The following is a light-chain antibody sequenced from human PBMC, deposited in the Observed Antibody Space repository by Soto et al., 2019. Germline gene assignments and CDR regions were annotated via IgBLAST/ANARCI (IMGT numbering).Light chain of an antibody. Sequence: QSALTQPASVSGSPGQSITISCTGASSDVGGYNYVSWYQQHPGKAPKLLIYEVRNRPSGVSNRFSGSKSGYRASLTISGLQAEDEADYYCSSYAGSNNLVFGGGTKLTVL. CDR2: EVR. CDR1: SSDVGGYNY. CDR3: SSYAGSNNLV. J-gene: IGLJ2*01. V-gene: IGLV2-14*01.